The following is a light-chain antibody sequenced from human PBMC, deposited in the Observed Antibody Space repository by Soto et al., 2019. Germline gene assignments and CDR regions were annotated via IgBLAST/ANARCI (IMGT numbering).Light chain of an antibody. J-gene: IGLJ1*01. CDR3: SSYAGAHTFV. V-gene: IGLV2-8*01. CDR1: NSDIAVYNY. CDR2: EVS. Sequence: QSALTQPPSASGSPGQSVTISCTGSNSDIAVYNYVSWYQQHPGEAPELIIYEVSKRPSGVPDRFSGPKSGNTASLTVSGLQAEDEADYYCSSYAGAHTFVFGPGTKLTVL.